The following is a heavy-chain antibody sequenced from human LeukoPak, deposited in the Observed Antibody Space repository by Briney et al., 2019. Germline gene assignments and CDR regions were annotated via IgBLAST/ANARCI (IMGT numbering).Heavy chain of an antibody. D-gene: IGHD3-3*01. CDR2: ISGSGGST. CDR1: GFTFSSYA. J-gene: IGHJ4*02. CDR3: AKSVDSRYYDFWSGPY. V-gene: IGHV3-23*01. Sequence: VGSLRLSCVASGFTFSSYAMSWVRQAPGKGLEWVSAISGSGGSTYYADSVKGRFTISRDNSKNTLYLQMNSLRAEATAVYCCAKSVDSRYYDFWSGPYWGQGTLVTVSS.